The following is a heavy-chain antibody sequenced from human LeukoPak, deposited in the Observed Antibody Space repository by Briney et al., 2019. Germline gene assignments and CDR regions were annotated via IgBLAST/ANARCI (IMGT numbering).Heavy chain of an antibody. V-gene: IGHV4-38-2*02. Sequence: SETLSLTCTVSGYSISSGYYWGWIRQPPGKGLEWIGSIYHSGSTYYNPSLKSRVTISVDTSKNQFSLKLSSVTAADTAVYYCAREQGLGYGDYVGYYYYGMDVWGQGTTVTVSS. J-gene: IGHJ6*02. CDR2: IYHSGST. CDR3: AREQGLGYGDYVGYYYYGMDV. D-gene: IGHD4-17*01. CDR1: GYSISSGYY.